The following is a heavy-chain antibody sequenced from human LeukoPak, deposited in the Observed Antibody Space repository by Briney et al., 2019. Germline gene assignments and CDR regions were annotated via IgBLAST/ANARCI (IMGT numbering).Heavy chain of an antibody. CDR1: GYTFTSYD. V-gene: IGHV1-8*03. Sequence: EASVKVSCKASGYTFTSYDINWVRQATGQGLEWMGWMNPNSGNTGYAQKFQGRVTITRNTSISTAYMELSSLRSEDTAVYYCARGDGYSSSWTLFYYYYMDVWGKGTTVTVSS. J-gene: IGHJ6*03. CDR2: MNPNSGNT. D-gene: IGHD6-13*01. CDR3: ARGDGYSSSWTLFYYYYMDV.